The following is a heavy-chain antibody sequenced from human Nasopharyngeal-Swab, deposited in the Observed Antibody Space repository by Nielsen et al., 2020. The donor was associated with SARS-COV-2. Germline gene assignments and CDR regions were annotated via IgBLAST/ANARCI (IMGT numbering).Heavy chain of an antibody. Sequence: TLSLTCTVSGGSISSGGYYWSWIRQHPGKGLEWIGYIYYSGSTYYNPSLKSRVTISVDTSKNQFSLKLSSVTAADTAVYYCARLDYYDSSGYPYYYYYYGMDVWGQGTTVTVSS. V-gene: IGHV4-31*03. J-gene: IGHJ6*02. CDR1: GGSISSGGYY. CDR2: IYYSGST. CDR3: ARLDYYDSSGYPYYYYYYGMDV. D-gene: IGHD3-22*01.